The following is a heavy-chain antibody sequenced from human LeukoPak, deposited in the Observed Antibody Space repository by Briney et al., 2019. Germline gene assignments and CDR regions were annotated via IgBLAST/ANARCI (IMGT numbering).Heavy chain of an antibody. D-gene: IGHD3-22*01. Sequence: SQTLSLTCTVSGGSISSGGHYWSWIRQHPGKGLEWIGYIYYSGSTYYNPSLKSRVTISVDTSKNQFSLKLSSVTAADTAVYYCARVNYYDSSGYYANPKFDYWGQGTLVTVSS. V-gene: IGHV4-31*03. CDR2: IYYSGST. CDR3: ARVNYYDSSGYYANPKFDY. J-gene: IGHJ4*02. CDR1: GGSISSGGHY.